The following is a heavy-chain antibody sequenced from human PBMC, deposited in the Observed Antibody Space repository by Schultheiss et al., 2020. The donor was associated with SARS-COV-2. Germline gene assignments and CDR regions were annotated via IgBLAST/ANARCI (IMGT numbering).Heavy chain of an antibody. CDR2: IKSDGSGP. CDR3: ARGGGYGRHDV. J-gene: IGHJ4*02. CDR1: GFTFRNHW. V-gene: IGHV3-74*03. D-gene: IGHD5-12*01. Sequence: GGSLRLSCAASGFTFRNHWMNWVRQVPGKGLVWVSYIKSDGSGPTYADSVKGRFTISRDNAKNSLYLQMNSLRDDDTAVYYCARGGGYGRHDVWGQGTLVTVSS.